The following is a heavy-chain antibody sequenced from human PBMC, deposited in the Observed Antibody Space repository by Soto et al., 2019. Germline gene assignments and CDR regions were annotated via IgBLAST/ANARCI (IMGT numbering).Heavy chain of an antibody. CDR2: IYSGGST. CDR3: ASGRYCSGGSCYSIGVY. J-gene: IGHJ4*02. Sequence: EVQLVESGGGLVQPGGSLRLSCAASGFTVSSNYMSWVRQAPGKGLEWVSVIYSGGSTYYADSVKGRFTISRDNSKNTLYLQMNSLRVEDTAVYYCASGRYCSGGSCYSIGVYWGQGTLVTVSS. V-gene: IGHV3-66*01. CDR1: GFTVSSNY. D-gene: IGHD2-15*01.